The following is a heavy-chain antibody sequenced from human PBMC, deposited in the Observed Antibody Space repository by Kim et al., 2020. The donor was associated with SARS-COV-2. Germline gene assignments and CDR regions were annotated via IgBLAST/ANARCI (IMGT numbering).Heavy chain of an antibody. D-gene: IGHD6-13*01. J-gene: IGHJ4*02. CDR3: ASPPQLTIDY. CDR1: GFTFSSYA. Sequence: GGSLRLSCAASGFTFSSYAMHWVRQAPGKGLEWVAVISYDGSNKYYADSVKGRFTISRDNSKNTLYLQMNSLRAEDTAVYYCASPPQLTIDYWGQGTLVTVSS. V-gene: IGHV3-30*04. CDR2: ISYDGSNK.